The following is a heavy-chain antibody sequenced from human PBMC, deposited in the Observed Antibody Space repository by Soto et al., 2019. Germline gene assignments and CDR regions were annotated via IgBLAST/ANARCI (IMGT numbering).Heavy chain of an antibody. V-gene: IGHV2-26*01. J-gene: IGHJ4*02. Sequence: GPTLLNPTDTLTVTCTVSGFSLSNPRMGVSWVRQPPGKALEWLAHIFSNDEKSYSTSLKSRLTISRDTSKSQVVLTMTNMDNVDTATYYCARIQRISMIVVSKPYFDYWGQGALVTVSS. CDR2: IFSNDEK. CDR3: ARIQRISMIVVSKPYFDY. CDR1: GFSLSNPRMG. D-gene: IGHD3-22*01.